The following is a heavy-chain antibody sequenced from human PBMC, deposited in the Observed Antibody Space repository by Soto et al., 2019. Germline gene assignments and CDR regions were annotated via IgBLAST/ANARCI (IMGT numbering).Heavy chain of an antibody. CDR2: INPSGTST. J-gene: IGHJ4*02. V-gene: IGHV1-46*01. Sequence: ASVEVSCKASGYTFTNYYMNWVRQAPGQGLEWMGMINPSGTSTSCAQKFQGRVTMTRDTSTRTVYMALSSLRSEDTAVYYCVRALGVCAGRACYSPEFDYWGQGTLVTVSS. D-gene: IGHD2-21*02. CDR3: VRALGVCAGRACYSPEFDY. CDR1: GYTFTNYY.